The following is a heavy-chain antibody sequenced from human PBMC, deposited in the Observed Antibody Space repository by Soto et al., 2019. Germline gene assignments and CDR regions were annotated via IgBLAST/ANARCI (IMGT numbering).Heavy chain of an antibody. CDR2: MNPNSGNT. CDR3: ARGRGVNWKWGRRGYYYYMDV. Sequence: ASVKVSCKASGYTFTSYDINWVRQATGQGLEWMGWMNPNSGNTGYAQKFQGRVTMTRNTSISTAYMELSSLRSEDTAVYYCARGRGVNWKWGRRGYYYYMDVWGKGTTVTVSS. J-gene: IGHJ6*03. V-gene: IGHV1-8*01. CDR1: GYTFTSYD. D-gene: IGHD1-20*01.